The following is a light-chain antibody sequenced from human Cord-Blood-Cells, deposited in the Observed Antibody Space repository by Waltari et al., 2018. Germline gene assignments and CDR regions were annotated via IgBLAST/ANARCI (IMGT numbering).Light chain of an antibody. CDR3: QQRSNWPPIT. CDR1: QGVSSY. Sequence: EIVLTQSPATLSLSPGDRATLPFRATQGVSSYLAWYQQKHGQAPSRPIYDASYRATGIPAMFSGSWSGTDFTLTISSLEPEDFSVYYCQQRSNWPPITFGQGTRLEIK. CDR2: DAS. J-gene: IGKJ5*01. V-gene: IGKV3-11*01.